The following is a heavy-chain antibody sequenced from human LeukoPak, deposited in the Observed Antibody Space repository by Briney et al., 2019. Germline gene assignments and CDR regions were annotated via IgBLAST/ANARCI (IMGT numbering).Heavy chain of an antibody. D-gene: IGHD4-17*01. CDR2: ISYDGSNK. J-gene: IGHJ4*02. V-gene: IGHV3-30*18. CDR3: AKDPQPYGDYFYFDY. Sequence: PGRSLRLSCAASGFTFSSYGMHWVRQAPGKGLEWVAVISYDGSNKYYADSVKGRFTISRDNSKNTLYLQMNSLRAEDTAVYYCAKDPQPYGDYFYFDYWGQGTLVTVSS. CDR1: GFTFSSYG.